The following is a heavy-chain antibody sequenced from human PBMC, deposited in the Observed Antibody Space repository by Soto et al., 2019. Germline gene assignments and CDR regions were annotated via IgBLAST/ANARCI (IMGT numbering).Heavy chain of an antibody. J-gene: IGHJ6*02. V-gene: IGHV4-39*07. CDR1: GGSISSSTYY. D-gene: IGHD3-10*01. Sequence: PSETLSLTCTVSGGSISSSTYYWGWMRQPPGKGLEWIASFFIGGNTYYNPSLKSRVTISVDTSKNQFSLKLSSVTAADTAVYYCARVFGFGGMDVWGQGTTVTVSS. CDR3: ARVFGFGGMDV. CDR2: FFIGGNT.